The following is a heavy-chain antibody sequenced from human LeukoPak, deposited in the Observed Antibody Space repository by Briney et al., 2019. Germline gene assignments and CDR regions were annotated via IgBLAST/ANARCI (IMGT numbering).Heavy chain of an antibody. V-gene: IGHV3-11*01. D-gene: IGHD3-22*01. Sequence: PGGSLRLSCAASGFTFSDYYMSWIRQAPGKGLEWGSYISSSGSTIYYADSVKGRFTISRDNAKNSLYLQMNSLRAEDTAVYYCARVQPHYYDSSGYPPDYWGQGTLVTVSS. J-gene: IGHJ4*02. CDR2: ISSSGSTI. CDR3: ARVQPHYYDSSGYPPDY. CDR1: GFTFSDYY.